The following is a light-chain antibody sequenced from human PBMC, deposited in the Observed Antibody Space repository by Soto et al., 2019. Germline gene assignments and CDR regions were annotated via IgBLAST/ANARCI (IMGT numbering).Light chain of an antibody. CDR1: SSDVGGYNY. Sequence: QSALTQPASVSGSPGQSITISCTGTSSDVGGYNYVSWYQQHPGKAPKLMIYEVSNRPSGVSNRFSGSKSGNTASLTSSGLQAEDEADYYCSSYTSSSIYYVFGTGTKLTVL. CDR2: EVS. J-gene: IGLJ1*01. CDR3: SSYTSSSIYYV. V-gene: IGLV2-14*01.